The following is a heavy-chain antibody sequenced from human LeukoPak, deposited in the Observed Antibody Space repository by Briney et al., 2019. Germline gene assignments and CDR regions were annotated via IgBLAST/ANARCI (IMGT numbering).Heavy chain of an antibody. CDR2: ISSSSSYI. D-gene: IGHD3-22*01. Sequence: GGSLRLSCAASGFTFSSYSMNWVRQAPGKGLEWVSSISSSSSYIYYADSVEGRFTISRDNAKNSLYLQMNSLRAEDTAVYYCASDHYDSSGYQHGGAFDIWGQGTMVTVSS. CDR1: GFTFSSYS. CDR3: ASDHYDSSGYQHGGAFDI. V-gene: IGHV3-21*01. J-gene: IGHJ3*02.